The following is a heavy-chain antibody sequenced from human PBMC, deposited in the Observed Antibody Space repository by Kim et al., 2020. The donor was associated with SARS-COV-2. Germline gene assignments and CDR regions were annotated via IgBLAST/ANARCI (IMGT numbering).Heavy chain of an antibody. Sequence: YARAVKGRITIHPDTAKNRLSLQLNSVTPEGTAVYYCARDRQRAGTGVDYWGQGTLVTVSS. CDR3: ARDRQRAGTGVDY. D-gene: IGHD6-19*01. V-gene: IGHV6-1*01. J-gene: IGHJ4*02.